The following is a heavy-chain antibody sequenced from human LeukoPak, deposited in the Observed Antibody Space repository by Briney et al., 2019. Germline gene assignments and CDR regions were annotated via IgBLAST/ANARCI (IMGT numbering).Heavy chain of an antibody. D-gene: IGHD1-26*01. CDR2: IRYDGRSE. V-gene: IGHV3-30*02. CDR1: EFIFSDYD. J-gene: IGHJ4*02. CDR3: ARTRLGTSTSFYFDL. Sequence: PGGSLRLSCAASEFIFSDYDMHWVRQAPGKELEWVALIRYDGRSEYYSGYMQGRFTISRDNSKNNLFLNMNNLGPEDTAVYFCARTRLGTSTSFYFDLWGQGTLVTVSS.